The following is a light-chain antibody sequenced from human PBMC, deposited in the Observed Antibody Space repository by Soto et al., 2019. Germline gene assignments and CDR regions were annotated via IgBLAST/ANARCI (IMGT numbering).Light chain of an antibody. Sequence: QSVLTLPPSASGTPGQRVTISCSGSSSNIGRNTVNWYQQLPGTAPKLLIYDNNQRPSGVPDRFSGSKSGTSASLAISGLQSEDEADYYCAAWDDRMNGYVFATGTKVTVL. J-gene: IGLJ1*01. CDR2: DNN. V-gene: IGLV1-44*01. CDR3: AAWDDRMNGYV. CDR1: SSNIGRNT.